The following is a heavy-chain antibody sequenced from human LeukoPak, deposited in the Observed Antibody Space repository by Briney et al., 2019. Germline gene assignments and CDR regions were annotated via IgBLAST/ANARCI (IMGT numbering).Heavy chain of an antibody. CDR2: IYSGGST. CDR3: ATKDLIGSDAFDI. V-gene: IGHV3-53*01. J-gene: IGHJ3*02. CDR1: GFTVSSNY. D-gene: IGHD3-16*02. Sequence: GGSLRLSCAASGFTVSSNYMSWVRQAPGKGLEWVSVIYSGGSTYYADSVKGRFTISRDNSKNTLYLQMNSLRAEDTAVYYCATKDLIGSDAFDIWGQGTMVTVSS.